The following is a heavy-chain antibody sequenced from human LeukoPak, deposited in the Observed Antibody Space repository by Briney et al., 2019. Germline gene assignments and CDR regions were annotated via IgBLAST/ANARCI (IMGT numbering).Heavy chain of an antibody. V-gene: IGHV3-48*02. CDR1: GFTLKMYD. J-gene: IGHJ4*02. D-gene: IGHD2-8*01. Sequence: PGGSLRLSCVASGFTLKMYDMNWVRQAPGKGLEWLSYINTGSTTKYYVESVQGRFTISRDNAKNSLFLQMNSLRHDDTAVYYCARDVFINGRFDLWSQGTLVTVSS. CDR2: INTGSTTK. CDR3: ARDVFINGRFDL.